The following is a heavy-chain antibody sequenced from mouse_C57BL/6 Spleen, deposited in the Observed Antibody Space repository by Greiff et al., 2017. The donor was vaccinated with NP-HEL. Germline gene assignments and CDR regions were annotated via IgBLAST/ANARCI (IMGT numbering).Heavy chain of an antibody. Sequence: VQWVESGAELVRPGASVTLSCKASGYTFTDYEMHWVKQTPVHGLEWIGAIDPETGGTAYNQKFKGKAILTADKSSSTAYMELRSLTSEDSAVYYCTRGGLRLTGYFDVWGTGTTVTVSS. J-gene: IGHJ1*03. V-gene: IGHV1-15*01. CDR1: GYTFTDYE. CDR2: IDPETGGT. D-gene: IGHD1-1*01. CDR3: TRGGLRLTGYFDV.